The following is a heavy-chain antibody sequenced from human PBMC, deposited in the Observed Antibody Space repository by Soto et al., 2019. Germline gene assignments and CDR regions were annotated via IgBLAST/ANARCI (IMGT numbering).Heavy chain of an antibody. J-gene: IGHJ5*02. CDR2: INVNGTDI. CDR3: ARARSMMMLDRLDP. Sequence: GGSLRLSCSVSGFTFDHYTIHWVRQAPGRGLEFVSAINVNGTDIHYADSVKGRFSISRDNSKNTLYLQMNSLTAEDTAVFYCARARSMMMLDRLDPWGQGTLVTVSS. D-gene: IGHD3-16*01. CDR1: GFTFDHYT. V-gene: IGHV3-64*04.